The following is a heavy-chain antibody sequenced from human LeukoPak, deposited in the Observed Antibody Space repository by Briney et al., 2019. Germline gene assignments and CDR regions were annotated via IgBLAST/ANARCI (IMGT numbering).Heavy chain of an antibody. V-gene: IGHV3-11*01. CDR2: ISSSGSTI. CDR3: SGGVIAYNWFDP. D-gene: IGHD3-16*02. J-gene: IGHJ5*02. Sequence: PGGSLRLSCAASGFTFSDYYMSWIRQAPGKGLEWVSYISSSGSTIYYADSVKGRFTISRDNAKNSPYLQMNSLRDEDTAVYYCSGGVIAYNWFDPWGQGTLVTVSS. CDR1: GFTFSDYY.